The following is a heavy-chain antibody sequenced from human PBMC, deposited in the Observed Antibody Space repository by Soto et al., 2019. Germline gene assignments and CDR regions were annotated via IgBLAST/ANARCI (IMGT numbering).Heavy chain of an antibody. CDR3: ARVGADIVVVPAGKTGNNWFDP. D-gene: IGHD2-2*01. Sequence: GRCLRLSCAASAFTFSDYYISWIRQAPGKGREWDSYISTISSYTNYSDSVKRQITISRDNAKNSLYLQMHSLRAEDTAVYYCARVGADIVVVPAGKTGNNWFDPWGQGTLVTVSS. CDR1: AFTFSDYY. V-gene: IGHV3-11*06. CDR2: ISTISSYT. J-gene: IGHJ5*02.